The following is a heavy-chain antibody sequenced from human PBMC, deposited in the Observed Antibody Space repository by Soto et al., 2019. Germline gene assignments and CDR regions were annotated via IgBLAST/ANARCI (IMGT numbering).Heavy chain of an antibody. V-gene: IGHV3-53*01. CDR3: AREWYYHDSSGYYY. Sequence: GGSLRLSCAASGLTVSSNYMSWVRQAPGKGLEWVSVIYSGGSTYYADSVKGRFTISRDNSKNTLYLQMNSLRAEDTAVYYCAREWYYHDSSGYYYWGQGTLVTVSS. CDR1: GLTVSSNY. J-gene: IGHJ4*02. CDR2: IYSGGST. D-gene: IGHD3-22*01.